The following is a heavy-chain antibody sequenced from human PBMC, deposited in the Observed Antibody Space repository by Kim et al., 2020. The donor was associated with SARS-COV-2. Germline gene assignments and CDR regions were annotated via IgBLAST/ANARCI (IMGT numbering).Heavy chain of an antibody. Sequence: SETLSLTCTVSGGSISSGGYYWSWIRQHPGKGLEWIGYIYYSGSTYYNPSLKSRVTISVDTSKNQFSLKLSSVTAADTAVYYCARVHSGSYQYPLDYWGQGTLVTVSS. CDR1: GGSISSGGYY. CDR3: ARVHSGSYQYPLDY. V-gene: IGHV4-31*03. J-gene: IGHJ4*02. CDR2: IYYSGST. D-gene: IGHD1-26*01.